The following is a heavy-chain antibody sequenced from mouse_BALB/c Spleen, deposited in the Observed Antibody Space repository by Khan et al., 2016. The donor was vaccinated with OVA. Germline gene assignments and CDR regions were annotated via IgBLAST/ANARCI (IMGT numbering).Heavy chain of an antibody. CDR1: GYSITSDYA. CDR3: ARDYGGSYYYFDY. CDR2: ISYSGST. J-gene: IGHJ2*01. Sequence: VQLQESGPGLVKPSQSLTLSCTVTGYSITSDYAWNLIRQFPGNKLELMGYISYSGSTSYNPALKSRISITRDTSKNKSFLQLHSVTTEDTATYCCARDYGGSYYYFDYWGQGTTLTVSS. V-gene: IGHV3-2*02. D-gene: IGHD1-1*01.